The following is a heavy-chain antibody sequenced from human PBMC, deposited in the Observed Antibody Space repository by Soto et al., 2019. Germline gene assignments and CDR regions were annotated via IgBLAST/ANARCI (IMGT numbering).Heavy chain of an antibody. V-gene: IGHV3-48*01. CDR1: GFTFSSYT. CDR3: ARGSKDSYPGSRIFDF. CDR2: IYSIGSPT. J-gene: IGHJ4*02. Sequence: PGGSLRLSCAASGFTFSSYTMSWVRQAPGKGLVWLSYIYSIGSPTYYADSVKGRFTISRDNDKKTLYLQMSSLRADDSAVYFCARGSKDSYPGSRIFDFWGRGTLVTVSS. D-gene: IGHD3-10*01.